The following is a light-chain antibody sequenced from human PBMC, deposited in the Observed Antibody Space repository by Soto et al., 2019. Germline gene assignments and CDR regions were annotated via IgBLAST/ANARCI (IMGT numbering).Light chain of an antibody. Sequence: QSALTQPASVSGSPGQSITISCTGTSSDVGGYNHVSWYQQHPGKAPKLMIYEVSHRPSGVSNRFSGSKSGNTASLTISGLQAEDEADYYCSSYTGSSTPYVFGTGTKVTVL. J-gene: IGLJ1*01. CDR3: SSYTGSSTPYV. V-gene: IGLV2-14*01. CDR1: SSDVGGYNH. CDR2: EVS.